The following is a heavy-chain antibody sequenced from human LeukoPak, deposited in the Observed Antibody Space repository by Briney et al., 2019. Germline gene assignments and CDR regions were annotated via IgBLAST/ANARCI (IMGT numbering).Heavy chain of an antibody. CDR3: ARRGNQFDY. Sequence: SETLPLTCTVSGDSISSYYWSWIRQPPGKGLEWIGYIYSSGITNYNPSLKSRVTISTDTSKNQLSLQLTPVTAADTAVYYCARRGNQFDYWGQGTLVTVSS. CDR2: IYSSGIT. D-gene: IGHD1-14*01. J-gene: IGHJ4*02. CDR1: GDSISSYY. V-gene: IGHV4-4*09.